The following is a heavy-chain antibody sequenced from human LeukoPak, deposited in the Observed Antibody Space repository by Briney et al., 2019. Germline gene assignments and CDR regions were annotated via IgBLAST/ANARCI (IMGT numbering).Heavy chain of an antibody. CDR2: ISAYNGNT. D-gene: IGHD2-15*01. CDR3: ARVRDGGYYDY. Sequence: GASVKVSCKASGYKFSAYYIHWVRQALRQGLEWMGWISAYNGNTKYAQKLQGRVTMTTDTPTSTAYVDLRSLRSDDTAVYYCARVRDGGYYDYWGQGTLVTVSS. J-gene: IGHJ4*02. CDR1: GYKFSAYY. V-gene: IGHV1-18*04.